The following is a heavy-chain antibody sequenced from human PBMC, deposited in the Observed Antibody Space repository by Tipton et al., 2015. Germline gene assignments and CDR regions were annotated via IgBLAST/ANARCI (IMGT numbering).Heavy chain of an antibody. CDR2: IQYSGST. D-gene: IGHD2-8*01. Sequence: TLSLTCSVSSDSISKYYWSWIRQPPGKELEWIGYIQYSGSTNYNPSLKSRVTISVDTSKTQFSLKMSSVTAADAAVYYCARAWDPYTNKYYYGMDIWGQGTAVTVSS. J-gene: IGHJ6*02. CDR1: SDSISKYY. V-gene: IGHV4-59*01. CDR3: ARAWDPYTNKYYYGMDI.